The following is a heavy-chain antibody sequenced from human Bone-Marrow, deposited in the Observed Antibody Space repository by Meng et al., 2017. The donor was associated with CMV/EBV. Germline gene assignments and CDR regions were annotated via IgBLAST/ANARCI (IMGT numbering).Heavy chain of an antibody. V-gene: IGHV3-11*04. Sequence: GESLKISCAASGFTFSDYYMSWIRQAPGKGLEWVSYISSSGSTIYYADSVKGRFTISRDNAKNALYLQMNSLRAEDTAVYYWAKERTGELDYWGQGTLVTVSS. CDR2: ISSSGSTI. D-gene: IGHD1-14*01. CDR1: GFTFSDYY. CDR3: AKERTGELDY. J-gene: IGHJ4*02.